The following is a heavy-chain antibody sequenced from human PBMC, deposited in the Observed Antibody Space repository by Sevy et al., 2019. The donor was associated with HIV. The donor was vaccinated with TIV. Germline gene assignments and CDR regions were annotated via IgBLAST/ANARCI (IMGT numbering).Heavy chain of an antibody. J-gene: IGHJ3*02. CDR1: GFAFSDYA. Sequence: GGSLRLSCEAFGFAFSDYAMHWVRQVPGKGLEWLAVVSYDGSNTSYGDSVKGRFTVSRDNSKNTLYLQMNSLRRDDTAVFYCAGFPPQRAFDIWGQGTTVTVSS. V-gene: IGHV3-30-3*01. CDR3: AGFPPQRAFDI. CDR2: VSYDGSNT.